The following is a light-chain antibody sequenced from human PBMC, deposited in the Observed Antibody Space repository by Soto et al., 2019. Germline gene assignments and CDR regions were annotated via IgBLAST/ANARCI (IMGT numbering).Light chain of an antibody. CDR1: QSLNSN. J-gene: IGKJ2*02. Sequence: EIVMTQSPATLSVSPGERATLSCRASQSLNSNLAWYQQKPGQAPRLLIYGASTRATDIPARFSGSGSGTEFTLTISSLPSEDSAVYYCQQYNNWPRGTFGQGTKLEIK. V-gene: IGKV3-15*01. CDR3: QQYNNWPRGT. CDR2: GAS.